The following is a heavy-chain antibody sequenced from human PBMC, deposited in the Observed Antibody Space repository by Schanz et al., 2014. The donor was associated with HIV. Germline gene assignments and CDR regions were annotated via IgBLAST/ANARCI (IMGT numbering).Heavy chain of an antibody. CDR2: IWHDGSSK. CDR1: GFTFSSYG. V-gene: IGHV3-33*01. Sequence: QVQLVESGGGVVQPGRSLRLSCAASGFTFSSYGMHWVRQAPGKGLEWVAVIWHDGSSKYYADSVKGRFTISRDNAKNSLSLQMNSLRDEDTAVYYCARSPSYGMDVWGQGTTVTVSS. J-gene: IGHJ6*02. CDR3: ARSPSYGMDV.